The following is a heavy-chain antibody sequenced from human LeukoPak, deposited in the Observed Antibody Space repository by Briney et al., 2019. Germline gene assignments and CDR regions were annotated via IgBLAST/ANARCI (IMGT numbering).Heavy chain of an antibody. V-gene: IGHV3-33*01. Sequence: GRSLRLSCAASEFTFSNYDMHWVRQAPGKGLEWVAVIWYDGTNTYYADSVKGRFTISRDNSKNTLYLQMNSLRAEDTAVYYCARDFCSGGSCYPDAFDIWGQGTMVTVSS. D-gene: IGHD2-15*01. CDR1: EFTFSNYD. CDR3: ARDFCSGGSCYPDAFDI. J-gene: IGHJ3*02. CDR2: IWYDGTNT.